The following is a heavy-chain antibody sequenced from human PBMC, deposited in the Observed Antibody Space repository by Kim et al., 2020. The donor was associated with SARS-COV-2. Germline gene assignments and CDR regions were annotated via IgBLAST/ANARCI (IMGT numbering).Heavy chain of an antibody. CDR1: GFTFSSYG. Sequence: GGSLRLSCAASGFTFSSYGMHWVRQAPGKGLEWVAVISYDGSNKYYADSVKGRFTISRDNSKNTLYLQMNSLRAEDTAVYYCAKGDLLRFLEWSYYYYG. CDR2: ISYDGSNK. CDR3: AKGDLLRFLEWSYYYYG. D-gene: IGHD3-3*01. V-gene: IGHV3-30*18. J-gene: IGHJ6*01.